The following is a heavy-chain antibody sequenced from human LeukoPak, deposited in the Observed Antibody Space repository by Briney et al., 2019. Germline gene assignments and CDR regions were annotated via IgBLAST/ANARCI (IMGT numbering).Heavy chain of an antibody. CDR1: GGSISSYY. CDR3: ARENIAAPGFDY. J-gene: IGHJ4*02. D-gene: IGHD6-6*01. V-gene: IGHV4-59*12. CDR2: IYYSGST. Sequence: SETLSLTCTVSGGSISSYYWSWIRQPPGKGLEWIGYIYYSGSTYYNPSLKSRVTISVDTSKNQFSLKLSSVTAADTAVYYCARENIAAPGFDYWGQGTLVTVSS.